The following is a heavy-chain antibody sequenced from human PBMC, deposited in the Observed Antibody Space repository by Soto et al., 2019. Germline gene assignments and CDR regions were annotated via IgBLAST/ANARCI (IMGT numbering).Heavy chain of an antibody. CDR3: AKEPQCYAQGVFDY. J-gene: IGHJ4*02. V-gene: IGHV3-23*01. CDR2: ISGSGGST. D-gene: IGHD2-2*01. Sequence: GGSLRLSCAASGFTFRSYAINWVRQAPGKGLEWVSDISGSGGSTYYADFVKGRFTISTDNSKNTLYLQMNSLRAEDTAVYYCAKEPQCYAQGVFDYWGQETPVTVS. CDR1: GFTFRSYA.